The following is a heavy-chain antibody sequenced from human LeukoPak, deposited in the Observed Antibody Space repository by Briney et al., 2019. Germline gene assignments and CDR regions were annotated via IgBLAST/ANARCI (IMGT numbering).Heavy chain of an antibody. V-gene: IGHV3-15*01. CDR3: ARHSWFHP. J-gene: IGHJ5*02. CDR2: IRTRGDGMAT. Sequence: GGSLRLSCAASGFSFSSAWMSWVRLAPGKGLEWVGRIRTRGDGMATDYAAPVRGRFTISRDDSQNMLYLQMNSLKTEDTAIYYCARHSWFHPWGQGVLVTVSS. CDR1: GFSFSSAW.